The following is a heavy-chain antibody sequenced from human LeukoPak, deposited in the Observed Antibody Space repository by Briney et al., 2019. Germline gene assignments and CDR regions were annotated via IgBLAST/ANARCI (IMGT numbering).Heavy chain of an antibody. CDR2: IYPANSDT. D-gene: IGHD3-10*01. V-gene: IGHV5-51*01. J-gene: IGHJ4*02. CDR1: GFSFSHYW. CDR3: ARQSRDGSKTRGYYFDY. Sequence: PGESLYISPQFSGFSFSHYWYGGVGQVPPKALKPFAIIYPANSDTTYSPSVQGQVTISVDKSISTVYLQWSSLKASDTAMYYCARQSRDGSKTRGYYFDYWGQGTLVTVSS.